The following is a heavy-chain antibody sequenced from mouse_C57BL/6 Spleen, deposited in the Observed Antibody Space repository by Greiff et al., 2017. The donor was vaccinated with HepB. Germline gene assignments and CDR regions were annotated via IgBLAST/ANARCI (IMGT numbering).Heavy chain of an antibody. Sequence: VQLQQSGAELVRPGASVTLSCKASGYTFTDYEMHWVKQTPVHGLEWIGAIDPETGGTAYNQKFKGKAILTADKSSSTAYMELRSLTSEDSAVYYCTRCGFDPGYWGQGTTLTVSS. J-gene: IGHJ2*01. CDR1: GYTFTDYE. CDR3: TRCGFDPGY. V-gene: IGHV1-15*01. CDR2: IDPETGGT.